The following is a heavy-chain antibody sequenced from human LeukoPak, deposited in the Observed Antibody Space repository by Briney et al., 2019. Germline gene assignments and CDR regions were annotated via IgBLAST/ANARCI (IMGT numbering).Heavy chain of an antibody. D-gene: IGHD1-1*01. Sequence: PGGSLRLSCAASGFSFSSYWMHWVRHAPGKGLVWVSRINIDGSTTTYADSVKGRFTISRDNAKNTLSLQMNSLRADDTAVYYCISDHTGHDDYWGQGTLVTVSS. V-gene: IGHV3-74*01. J-gene: IGHJ4*02. CDR3: ISDHTGHDDY. CDR2: INIDGSTT. CDR1: GFSFSSYW.